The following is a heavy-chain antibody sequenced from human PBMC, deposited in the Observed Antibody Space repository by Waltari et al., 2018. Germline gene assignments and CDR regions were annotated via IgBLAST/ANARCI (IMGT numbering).Heavy chain of an antibody. Sequence: EVQLVESGAGLVQPGGSRTLSCAASRFTFSGSPLHWVRQASGKGREWVGRIRSKANSYATAYAASVKGRFTISRDDSKNTAYLQMNSLKTEDTAVYYCTRNSGSYYGAFDIWGQGTMVTVSS. CDR3: TRNSGSYYGAFDI. D-gene: IGHD1-26*01. CDR1: RFTFSGSP. V-gene: IGHV3-73*01. J-gene: IGHJ3*02. CDR2: IRSKANSYAT.